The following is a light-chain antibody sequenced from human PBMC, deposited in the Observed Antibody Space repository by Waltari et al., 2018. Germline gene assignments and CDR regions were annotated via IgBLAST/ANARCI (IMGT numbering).Light chain of an antibody. V-gene: IGKV2-28*01. Sequence: IVMTQSPLSLPVTPGEPASFSCRSRQSLLHSNGFNYVDWYLQKPGQSPQLLIYLSSYRASGVPDRFSGSGSGTDFTLKISGVEAEDVGVYYCMQTLQTPVTFGQGTRLDVK. CDR3: MQTLQTPVT. CDR1: QSLLHSNGFNY. J-gene: IGKJ5*01. CDR2: LSS.